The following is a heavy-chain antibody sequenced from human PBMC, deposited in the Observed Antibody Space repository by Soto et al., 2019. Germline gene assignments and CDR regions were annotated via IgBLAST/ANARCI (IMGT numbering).Heavy chain of an antibody. CDR1: GFTLSSYA. V-gene: IGHV3-23*01. J-gene: IGHJ6*02. CDR2: ISGGGGST. CDR3: AKDYDYYILTGPLDV. D-gene: IGHD3-9*01. Sequence: GGSLRLSCAASGFTLSSYAMIWVCQAPGKRLEWVSAISGGGGSTYYADSVKGRFTISRDNSKNTLYLQMDSLRAEDTAIYYCAKDYDYYILTGPLDVWGQGTTVTVSS.